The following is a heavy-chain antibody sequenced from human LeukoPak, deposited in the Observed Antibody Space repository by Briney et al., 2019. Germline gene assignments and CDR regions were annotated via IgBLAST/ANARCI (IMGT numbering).Heavy chain of an antibody. V-gene: IGHV3-23*01. J-gene: IGHJ4*02. CDR3: AKIGYWSSSSCRPFDY. CDR2: ISGSGGST. Sequence: GGSLRLSCAASGFTFSSYAMSWVRQAPGKGLEWVSAISGSGGSTYYADSVKGRFTISRDNSKNTLYLQMNSLRAEDTAVYYRAKIGYWSSSSCRPFDYWGQGTLVTVSS. D-gene: IGHD2-2*03. CDR1: GFTFSSYA.